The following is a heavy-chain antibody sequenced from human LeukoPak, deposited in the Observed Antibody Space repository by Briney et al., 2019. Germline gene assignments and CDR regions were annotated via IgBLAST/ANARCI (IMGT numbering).Heavy chain of an antibody. CDR2: IYQNGNT. CDR1: GGSISSGGYS. Sequence: SQTLSLTCAVSGGSISSGGYSWSWIRQPPGKGLEWIGYIYQNGNTYYNPSLKSRVTISVDRSKNQFSLNLSSVTAADTAVYYCARLPFPYSSSWSSFDYWGQGTLVTVSS. D-gene: IGHD6-13*01. CDR3: ARLPFPYSSSWSSFDY. V-gene: IGHV4-30-2*01. J-gene: IGHJ4*02.